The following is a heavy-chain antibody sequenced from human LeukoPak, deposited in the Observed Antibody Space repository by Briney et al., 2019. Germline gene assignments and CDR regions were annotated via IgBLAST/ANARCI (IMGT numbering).Heavy chain of an antibody. J-gene: IGHJ6*03. CDR1: GFSFSTHG. Sequence: HPGGSLRLSCAASGFSFSTHGMHWVRQAPGKGLEWVAFVRYDGSKKYYADSVKGRFTISRDNSKNTLYLQMNSLRAEDTAVYYCAKIRDDYINYFYFSMDVWGKGTTVTVSS. V-gene: IGHV3-30*02. D-gene: IGHD5-24*01. CDR2: VRYDGSKK. CDR3: AKIRDDYINYFYFSMDV.